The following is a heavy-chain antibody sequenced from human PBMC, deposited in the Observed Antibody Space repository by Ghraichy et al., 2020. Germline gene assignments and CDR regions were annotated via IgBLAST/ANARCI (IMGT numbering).Heavy chain of an antibody. V-gene: IGHV4-39*01. Sequence: SETLSLTCTVSGGTITSSSYYWNWISQPPGKGLEWIGSIYYTGSTYYNPSLKSRVTISKDTSKNQFSLKLNSVTAADTAVYYCARPDSLALYSMDVWGQGTTVTVSS. CDR3: ARPDSLALYSMDV. CDR2: IYYTGST. J-gene: IGHJ6*02. D-gene: IGHD4-11*01. CDR1: GGTITSSSYY.